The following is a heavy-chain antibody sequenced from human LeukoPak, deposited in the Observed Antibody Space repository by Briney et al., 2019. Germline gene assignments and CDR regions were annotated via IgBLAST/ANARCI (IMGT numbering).Heavy chain of an antibody. J-gene: IGHJ3*02. CDR1: NASIISSSYY. CDR2: INHSGST. Sequence: SETLSLTCSVSNASIISSSYYWSWIRQPPGKGLEWIGEINHSGSTNYNPSLKSRVTISVDTSKNQFSLKLSSVTAADTAVYYCARGSNFVSPYSSGWQMPVRAFDIWGQGTMVTVSS. D-gene: IGHD6-19*01. CDR3: ARGSNFVSPYSSGWQMPVRAFDI. V-gene: IGHV4-39*07.